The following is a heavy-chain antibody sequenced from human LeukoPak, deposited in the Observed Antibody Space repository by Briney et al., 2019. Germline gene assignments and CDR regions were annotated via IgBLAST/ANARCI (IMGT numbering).Heavy chain of an antibody. CDR1: GFTFDDYA. CDR3: AKAGCSSTSCYFDY. V-gene: IGHV3-9*01. Sequence: PGGSLRLSCAASGFTFDDYAMHWVRQAPGKGLEWVSGISWNSGSIGYADSVKGRLTISRDNAKNSLYLQMNSLRAEDTALYYCAKAGCSSTSCYFDYWGQGTLVTVSS. D-gene: IGHD2-2*01. J-gene: IGHJ4*02. CDR2: ISWNSGSI.